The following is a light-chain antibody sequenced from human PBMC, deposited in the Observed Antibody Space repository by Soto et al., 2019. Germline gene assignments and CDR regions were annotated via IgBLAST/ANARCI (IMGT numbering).Light chain of an antibody. CDR1: SSNIGAGYD. J-gene: IGLJ3*02. CDR3: QSYDSSLSGWV. V-gene: IGLV1-40*01. Sequence: QSVLTQPPSVSGAPGQRVTISCTGSSSNIGAGYDVHWYQQLPGTAPKLLIYGNSNRPSGVPDRFSGSKSGTSASLAITGLLAEDEADSYCQSYDSSLSGWVFGGGTKLTVL. CDR2: GNS.